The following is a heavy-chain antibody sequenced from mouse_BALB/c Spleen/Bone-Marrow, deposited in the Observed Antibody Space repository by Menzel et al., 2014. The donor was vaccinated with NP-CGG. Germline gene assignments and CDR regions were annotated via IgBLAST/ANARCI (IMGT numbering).Heavy chain of an antibody. Sequence: LVESGAELMKPGASVKISCKTTGYTFSSYWIEWVKQRPGHSLEWIGEILPGSGTTNYNEKFKGKATFTADTSSNTAYMQLSSLTSEDSAVYYCARSHYYGLYYAMDYWGQGTSVTVSS. CDR2: ILPGSGTT. D-gene: IGHD1-1*01. CDR1: GYTFSSYW. CDR3: ARSHYYGLYYAMDY. J-gene: IGHJ4*01. V-gene: IGHV1-9*01.